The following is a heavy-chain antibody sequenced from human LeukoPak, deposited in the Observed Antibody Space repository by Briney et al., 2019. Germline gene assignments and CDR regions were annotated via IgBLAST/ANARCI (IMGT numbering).Heavy chain of an antibody. D-gene: IGHD5-24*01. V-gene: IGHV4-34*01. CDR2: INHRGST. J-gene: IGHJ4*02. CDR1: GFTFSSSA. Sequence: GSLRLSCAASGFTFSSSAMSWVRQVPGKGLEWVGEINHRGSTNYNPSLKSRVTISVDTSQNQFSLKLISVTAADTAVYYCASARWDFWGQGVLVTVSS. CDR3: ASARWDF.